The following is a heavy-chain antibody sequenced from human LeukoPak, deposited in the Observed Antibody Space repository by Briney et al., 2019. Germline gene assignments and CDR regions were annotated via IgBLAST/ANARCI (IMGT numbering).Heavy chain of an antibody. Sequence: PGRSLRLSCAASGFTFDDYAMHWVRQVPGKGLEWVSGIAWNGGRVDYVDSVKGRFAISRDNAKNSLYLQMDSLRVEDTAFCYCVKDKSTVISLGGGYDFWGQGTLVTVSS. J-gene: IGHJ4*02. D-gene: IGHD4-17*01. V-gene: IGHV3-9*01. CDR3: VKDKSTVISLGGGYDF. CDR1: GFTFDDYA. CDR2: IAWNGGRV.